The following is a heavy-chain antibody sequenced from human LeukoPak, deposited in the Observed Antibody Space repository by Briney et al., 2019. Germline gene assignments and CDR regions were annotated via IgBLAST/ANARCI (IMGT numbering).Heavy chain of an antibody. Sequence: SETLSLTCAVYGGSFSGYYWSWIRQPPGKGLEWIGEINHSGSTNYNPSLKSRVTISVDTSKNQFSLKLSSVTAADTAVYYCAGKRSRSYYDSSGYFWFDYWGQGTLVTVSS. J-gene: IGHJ4*02. D-gene: IGHD3-22*01. CDR3: AGKRSRSYYDSSGYFWFDY. CDR1: GGSFSGYY. CDR2: INHSGST. V-gene: IGHV4-34*01.